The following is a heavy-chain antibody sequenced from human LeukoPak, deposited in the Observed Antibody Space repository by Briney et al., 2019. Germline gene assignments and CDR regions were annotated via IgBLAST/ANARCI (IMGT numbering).Heavy chain of an antibody. D-gene: IGHD5-12*01. Sequence: GASVKVSCKASGGTFSSYAISWVRQAPGQGLEWMGGIIPIFGTANYAQKFQGRVTITADESTSTAYMELSSLRSEDTAVYYCARAIVATAHSDYWGQGTLVTVSP. CDR1: GGTFSSYA. CDR3: ARAIVATAHSDY. CDR2: IIPIFGTA. V-gene: IGHV1-69*13. J-gene: IGHJ4*02.